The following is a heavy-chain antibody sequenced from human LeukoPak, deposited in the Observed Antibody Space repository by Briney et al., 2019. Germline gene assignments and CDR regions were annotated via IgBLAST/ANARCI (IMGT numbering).Heavy chain of an antibody. J-gene: IGHJ3*02. CDR2: IYYSGST. Sequence: SETLSLTCTVSGGSISSSSYYWGWIRQPPGKGLEWIGSIYYSGSTYYNPSLRSRVTISVDTSKSQFSLKLSSVTAADTAVYYCARPSSIAAAGTTTKAGAFDIWGQGTMVTVSS. CDR3: ARPSSIAAAGTTTKAGAFDI. D-gene: IGHD6-13*01. V-gene: IGHV4-39*01. CDR1: GGSISSSSYY.